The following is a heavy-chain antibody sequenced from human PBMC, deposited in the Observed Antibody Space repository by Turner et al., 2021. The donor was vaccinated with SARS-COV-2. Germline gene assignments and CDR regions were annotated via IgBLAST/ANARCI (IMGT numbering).Heavy chain of an antibody. CDR3: ARELTNNWFDP. CDR2: NYYRGST. CDR1: GASISRYY. J-gene: IGHJ5*02. Sequence: QVLLQASGPGLVKPSETLSLTCTVSGASISRYYWAWIRQPPGKRLEWIGYNYYRGSTNYNPSLKSRVTISVDTSKNQFSLKLTSVTAADTAVYFCARELTNNWFDPWGQGTLVTVSS. V-gene: IGHV4-59*01. D-gene: IGHD3-10*01.